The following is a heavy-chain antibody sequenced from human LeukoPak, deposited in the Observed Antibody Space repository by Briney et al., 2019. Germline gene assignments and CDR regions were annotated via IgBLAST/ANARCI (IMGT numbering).Heavy chain of an antibody. V-gene: IGHV3-15*07. CDR2: IKSKAYGGTI. D-gene: IGHD2-21*01. CDR1: GFTFSNAW. CDR3: TTDYGSSISSYYYYGMDV. Sequence: PGRSLRLSCAASGFTFSNAWMNWVRQAPGKGLEWVGRIKSKAYGGTIDYAAPVKGRYTISRDDSKNTLYLQMNSLKTEDTAVYYCTTDYGSSISSYYYYGMDVWGQGTTVTVSS. J-gene: IGHJ6*02.